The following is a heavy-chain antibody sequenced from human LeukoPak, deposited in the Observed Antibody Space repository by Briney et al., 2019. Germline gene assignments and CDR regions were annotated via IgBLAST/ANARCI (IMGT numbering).Heavy chain of an antibody. Sequence: GGSLRLSCAASGFTFSSYAMSWVRQAPGKGLEWVSAISGSGGSTYYADSVKGRLTISRDNSKNTLYLQMNSLRAEDTAVYYCATDCSSTSCPVPGFDYWGQGTLVTVSS. CDR1: GFTFSSYA. D-gene: IGHD2-2*01. CDR3: ATDCSSTSCPVPGFDY. V-gene: IGHV3-23*01. CDR2: ISGSGGST. J-gene: IGHJ4*02.